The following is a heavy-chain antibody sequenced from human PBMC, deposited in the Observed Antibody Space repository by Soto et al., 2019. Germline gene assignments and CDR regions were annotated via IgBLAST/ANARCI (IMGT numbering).Heavy chain of an antibody. CDR2: ISPKSGSI. D-gene: IGHD3-22*01. CDR3: VKDRDSNSWPSRDV. J-gene: IGHJ6*02. V-gene: IGHV1-18*01. CDR1: GYAFTRNG. Sequence: ASVKVSCKTSGYAFTRNGISWVRQAPGQGLEWMGWISPKSGSIKYAQKFQGRVIMTTDTSTSTAYMELRSLRSDDTAVYYCVKDRDSNSWPSRDVWGPGTTVTVSS.